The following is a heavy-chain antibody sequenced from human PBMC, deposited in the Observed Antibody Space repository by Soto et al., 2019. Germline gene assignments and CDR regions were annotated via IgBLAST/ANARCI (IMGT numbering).Heavy chain of an antibody. Sequence: SETLSLTCTVSGGSISSGGYYWSWIRQHPGKGLEWIGYIYYSGSTYYNPSLKSRVTISVDTSKNQFPLKLSSVTAADTAVYYCARGGNARITIFGVTLPPVFMDVWGQGTTVTAP. D-gene: IGHD3-3*01. J-gene: IGHJ6*02. CDR1: GGSISSGGYY. CDR2: IYYSGST. CDR3: ARGGNARITIFGVTLPPVFMDV. V-gene: IGHV4-31*03.